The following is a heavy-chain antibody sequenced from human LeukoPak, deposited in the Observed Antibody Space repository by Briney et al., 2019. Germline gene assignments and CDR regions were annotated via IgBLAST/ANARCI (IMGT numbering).Heavy chain of an antibody. CDR2: IYYSGST. J-gene: IGHJ6*03. V-gene: IGHV4-59*01. D-gene: IGHD1-7*01. Sequence: PSETLSLTCTVSGGSISSYYWSWIRQPPGKGLEWIGYIYYSGSTNYNPSLKSRVTISVDTSKNQFSLKLSSVTAADTAVYYCARAVRELQPGGYHYYYMDVWGKGTTVTVSS. CDR3: ARAVRELQPGGYHYYYMDV. CDR1: GGSISSYY.